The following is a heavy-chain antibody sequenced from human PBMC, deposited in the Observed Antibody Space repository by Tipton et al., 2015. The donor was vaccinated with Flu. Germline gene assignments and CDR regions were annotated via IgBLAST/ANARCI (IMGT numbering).Heavy chain of an antibody. CDR1: TYSMTSGDY. CDR2: IKQDGSEK. V-gene: IGHV3-7*01. D-gene: IGHD6-13*01. CDR3: VRSIGAAGSY. Sequence: GLVKPSETLSLTCTVSTYSMTSGDYWGWIRQAPGKGLEWVANIKQDGSEKHYVDSVKGRFTISRDNAKNSLYLQMNSLRVEDTAVYYCVRSIGAAGSYWGQGTLVTVSS. J-gene: IGHJ4*02.